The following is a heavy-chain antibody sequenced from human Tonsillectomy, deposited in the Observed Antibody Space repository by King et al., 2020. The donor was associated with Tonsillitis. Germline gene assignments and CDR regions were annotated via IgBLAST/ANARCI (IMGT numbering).Heavy chain of an antibody. V-gene: IGHV4-4*07. CDR3: ARDRYFEKSTLYDWDS. Sequence: VQLQESGPRLVKPSETLSLTCTVSGGSINIFYWSWIRQSAGKGLEWIGRIYSGGTTKYNPSLKSRVTMSVDRSKNQFSLKLSSVTAADTAVYYCARDRYFEKSTLYDWDSWGRGTLVTVSS. D-gene: IGHD1-1*01. CDR1: GGSINIFY. J-gene: IGHJ5*01. CDR2: IYSGGTT.